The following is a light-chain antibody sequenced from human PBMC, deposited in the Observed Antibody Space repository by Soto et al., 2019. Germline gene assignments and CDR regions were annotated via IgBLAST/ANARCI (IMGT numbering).Light chain of an antibody. V-gene: IGLV2-11*01. CDR2: DVT. J-gene: IGLJ1*01. CDR1: SSDVGGYNY. CDR3: CSHAGSYTYV. Sequence: QSALTQPRSVYGSPGQSLTISCTGTSSDVGGYNYVSWYQQHPGKVPKLMIYDVTKRPSGVPDRFSGSKSGNTASLTISGLQSEEEADYYCCSHAGSYTYVFGTGTKLTVL.